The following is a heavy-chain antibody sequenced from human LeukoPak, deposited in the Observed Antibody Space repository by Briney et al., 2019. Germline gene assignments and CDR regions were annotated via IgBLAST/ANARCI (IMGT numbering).Heavy chain of an antibody. Sequence: ASVKVSCKASGYTFTGYYINWVRQAPGQGLEWMGWINPNSGGTNYAQNFQGRVTMTRDTSISTAYMELSGLESDDTAVYYCASMNGCWGQGTLVTVSS. J-gene: IGHJ4*02. V-gene: IGHV1-2*02. CDR1: GYTFTGYY. D-gene: IGHD5-24*01. CDR3: ASMNGC. CDR2: INPNSGGT.